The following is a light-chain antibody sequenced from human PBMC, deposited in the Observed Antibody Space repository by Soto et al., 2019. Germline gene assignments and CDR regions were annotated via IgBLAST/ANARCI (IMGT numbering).Light chain of an antibody. CDR3: SLYTSTSTFV. Sequence: QSVLTQPPSVSGSPGQSVTISCTGNSSDVGSYNRVSWYQQSPGTAPKLMIYEVSNRPSGVSDRFSGSKSGNTASLTISGLQAEDEADYYCSLYTSTSTFVFGTGTKVTVL. V-gene: IGLV2-18*01. J-gene: IGLJ1*01. CDR2: EVS. CDR1: SSDVGSYNR.